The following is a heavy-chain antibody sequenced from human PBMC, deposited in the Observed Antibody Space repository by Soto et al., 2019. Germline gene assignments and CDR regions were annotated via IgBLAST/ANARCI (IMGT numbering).Heavy chain of an antibody. D-gene: IGHD3-10*01. Sequence: EVQLVQSGAEAKKPGESLKISCKGSGYSFTSYWIGWVRQMPGKGLEWMGIIYPGDSDTRYSPSFQGQVTISADKSISTAYLQWSSLKASDTAMYYCARLRYYGSGGYDWFDPWGQGTLVTVSS. J-gene: IGHJ5*02. CDR2: IYPGDSDT. CDR3: ARLRYYGSGGYDWFDP. CDR1: GYSFTSYW. V-gene: IGHV5-51*01.